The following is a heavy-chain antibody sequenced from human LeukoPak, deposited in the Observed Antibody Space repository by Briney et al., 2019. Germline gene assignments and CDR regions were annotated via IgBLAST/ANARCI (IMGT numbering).Heavy chain of an antibody. V-gene: IGHV3-74*01. Sequence: GGSLRLSCAVSGFTFSSYWMHWVRQAPGKGLVWVSRIDRDGSRINYADSVKGRFTISRDNGKNTLFLQMNSLRAEDAAVYYCARGPLGSSGSGDAFDIWGQGTMVTVSS. CDR3: ARGPLGSSGSGDAFDI. CDR1: GFTFSSYW. D-gene: IGHD3-22*01. J-gene: IGHJ3*02. CDR2: IDRDGSRI.